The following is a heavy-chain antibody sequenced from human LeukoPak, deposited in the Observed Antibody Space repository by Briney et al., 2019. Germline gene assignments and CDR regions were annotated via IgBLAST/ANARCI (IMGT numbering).Heavy chain of an antibody. Sequence: ASVKVSCKASGYTFTSYYMHWVRQAPGQGPEWMGIINPSGGSTSYAQKFQGRVTMTRDTSTSTVYMELSSLRSEDTAVYYCARGLGYCSSTSCYLYGRYYYYYMDVWGKGTTVTVSS. CDR3: ARGLGYCSSTSCYLYGRYYYYYMDV. CDR1: GYTFTSYY. D-gene: IGHD2-2*01. V-gene: IGHV1-46*01. J-gene: IGHJ6*03. CDR2: INPSGGST.